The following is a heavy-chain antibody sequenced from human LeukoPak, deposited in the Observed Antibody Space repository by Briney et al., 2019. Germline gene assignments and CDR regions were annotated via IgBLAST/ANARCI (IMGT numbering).Heavy chain of an antibody. J-gene: IGHJ4*02. CDR2: ISWNSGNI. V-gene: IGHV3-9*01. CDR3: QKPGCRSPTCYCTC. Sequence: GGSLRLSCAASGFTFDDYAMHWVRQAPGKGLEWVSGISWNSGNIGYADSVKGRFTISRDNAKNSLYLQMNSLRAEAPPFYNCQKPGCRSPTCYCTCWGKEPLVPV. CDR1: GFTFDDYA. D-gene: IGHD2-2*01.